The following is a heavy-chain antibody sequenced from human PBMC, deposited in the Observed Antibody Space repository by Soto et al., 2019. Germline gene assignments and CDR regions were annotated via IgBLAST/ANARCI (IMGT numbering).Heavy chain of an antibody. D-gene: IGHD4-17*01. CDR1: GFTFSSYG. CDR3: ATSDYGDYGGAFDY. CDR2: ISYDGSNK. J-gene: IGHJ4*02. V-gene: IGHV3-30*03. Sequence: GGSLRLSCAASGFTFSSYGMHWVRQAPGKGLEWVAVISYDGSNKYYADSVKGRFTISRDNSKNTLYLQMNSLRAEDTAVYYCATSDYGDYGGAFDYWGQGTMVTVSS.